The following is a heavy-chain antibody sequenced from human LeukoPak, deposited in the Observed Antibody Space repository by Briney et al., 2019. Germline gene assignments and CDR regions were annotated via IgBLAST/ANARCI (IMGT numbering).Heavy chain of an antibody. Sequence: SETLSLTCAVYGGSFSGYYRSWIRQPPGKGLEWIGYIYYSGSTNYNPSLKSRVTISVDTSKNQFSLKLSSVTAADTAVYYCARSKDILTGYCFDYWGQGTLVTVSS. D-gene: IGHD3-9*01. CDR2: IYYSGST. J-gene: IGHJ4*02. CDR3: ARSKDILTGYCFDY. V-gene: IGHV4-59*01. CDR1: GGSFSGYY.